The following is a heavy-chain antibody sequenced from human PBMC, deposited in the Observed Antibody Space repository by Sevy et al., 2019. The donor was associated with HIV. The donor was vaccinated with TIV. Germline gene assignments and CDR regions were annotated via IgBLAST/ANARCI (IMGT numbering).Heavy chain of an antibody. Sequence: ASVKVSCKVSGYTFSIYRITWVRQAPGQGLEWMGWISPHTGDTKFAENFQDRVTMSTDTSTATAYMELSSLRSDDTAVYYCARAFCNSGRCYSLAYWGQGTLVTVSS. CDR3: ARAFCNSGRCYSLAY. V-gene: IGHV1-18*01. D-gene: IGHD2-15*01. J-gene: IGHJ4*02. CDR1: GYTFSIYR. CDR2: ISPHTGDT.